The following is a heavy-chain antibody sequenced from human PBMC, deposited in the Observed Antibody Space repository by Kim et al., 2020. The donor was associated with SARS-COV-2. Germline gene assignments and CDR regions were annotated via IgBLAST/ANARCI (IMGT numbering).Heavy chain of an antibody. CDR2: IGGSVPNI. CDR1: GFTFRNYA. J-gene: IGHJ4*02. CDR3: AQTRYSDTVEY. D-gene: IGHD3-9*01. V-gene: IGHV3-23*01. Sequence: GGSLRLSCVASGFTFRNYAMSWVRQAPGTGLEWVSTIGGSVPNIYYADSVKGRFTISRDNSKNTLYLQMNSLRAEDTAVYYCAQTRYSDTVEYWGQGTLVTVSS.